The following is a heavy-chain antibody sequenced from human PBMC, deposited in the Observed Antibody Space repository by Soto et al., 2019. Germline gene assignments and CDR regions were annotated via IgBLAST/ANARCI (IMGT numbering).Heavy chain of an antibody. V-gene: IGHV1-69*01. CDR2: IIPIFGTA. J-gene: IGHJ4*02. Sequence: QVQLVQSGAEVKKPGSSVKVSCKASGGTFSSYAISWVRQAPGQGLEWMGGIIPIFGTANYAQKFQGRVTITADESTSTAYMELSSLRSEDKAVYYCARSLWSYSSSSYHFDYWGQGTLVTVSS. D-gene: IGHD6-6*01. CDR3: ARSLWSYSSSSYHFDY. CDR1: GGTFSSYA.